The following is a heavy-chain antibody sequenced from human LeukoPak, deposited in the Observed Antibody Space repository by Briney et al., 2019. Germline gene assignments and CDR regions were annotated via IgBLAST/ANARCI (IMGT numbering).Heavy chain of an antibody. D-gene: IGHD2-2*02. CDR2: INPSGGST. CDR3: LLDCSSTSCYRSWSVGAFDI. V-gene: IGHV1-46*01. Sequence: ASVKVSCKASGYTFTSYYMHWVRQAPGQGLEWMGIINPSGGSTSYAQKFQGRVTMTRDMSTSTVYMELSSLRSEDTAVYYCLLDCSSTSCYRSWSVGAFDIWGQGTMVTVSS. CDR1: GYTFTSYY. J-gene: IGHJ3*02.